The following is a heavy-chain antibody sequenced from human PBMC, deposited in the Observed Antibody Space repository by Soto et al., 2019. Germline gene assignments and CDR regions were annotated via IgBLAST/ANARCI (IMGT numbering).Heavy chain of an antibody. J-gene: IGHJ6*02. CDR2: ISAYNGNT. CDR1: GYTFTSYG. CDR3: ARQISAYYYYGMDV. Sequence: ASVKVSCKASGYTFTSYGISWVRQAPGQGLEWMGWISAYNGNTKYSQKFQGRVTITRDTSASTAYMELSSLRSEDTAVYYCARQISAYYYYGMDVWGQGTTVTVS. V-gene: IGHV1-18*01.